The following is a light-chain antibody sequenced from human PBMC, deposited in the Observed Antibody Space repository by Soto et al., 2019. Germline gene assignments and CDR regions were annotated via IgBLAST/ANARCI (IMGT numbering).Light chain of an antibody. J-gene: IGLJ2*01. V-gene: IGLV3-21*04. Sequence: SYELTQPPSVSVAPGKTARITCGGNNIGSKSVHWYQQKPGQAPVLVIYHDSDRPSGIPERFSASNSGNTATLSISRVEPGDEADYYCRVWDSSSAHRAFGGGTKLTVL. CDR2: HDS. CDR3: RVWDSSSAHRA. CDR1: NIGSKS.